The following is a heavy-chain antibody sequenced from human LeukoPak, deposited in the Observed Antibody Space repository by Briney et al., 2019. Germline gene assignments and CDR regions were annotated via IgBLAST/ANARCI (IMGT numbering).Heavy chain of an antibody. Sequence: PGGSLRLSCAASGFTFSSYAMSWVRQAPGKGLEWVSAISGSGGSTYYADSVKSRFTISRDNSKNTLYLQMNSLRAEDTAVYYCAKQGRLLWFGELLYWFDPWGQGTLVTVSS. J-gene: IGHJ5*02. D-gene: IGHD3-10*01. V-gene: IGHV3-23*01. CDR2: ISGSGGST. CDR1: GFTFSSYA. CDR3: AKQGRLLWFGELLYWFDP.